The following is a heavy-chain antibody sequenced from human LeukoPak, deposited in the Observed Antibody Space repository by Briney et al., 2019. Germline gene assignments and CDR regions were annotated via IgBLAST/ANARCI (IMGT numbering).Heavy chain of an antibody. CDR3: ARVNRGYHDYGHLYYYYYMDV. V-gene: IGHV3-30*02. Sequence: PGGSLILYCAASGFTFSSYGMHWGRQAPGKGLEWVTFIQYDGSTKYHADSGKGRFTLSRDNSKNTLYLQMNSLSAEDTAVYYCARVNRGYHDYGHLYYYYYMDVWGKGTTVTVSS. J-gene: IGHJ6*03. D-gene: IGHD4-17*01. CDR1: GFTFSSYG. CDR2: IQYDGSTK.